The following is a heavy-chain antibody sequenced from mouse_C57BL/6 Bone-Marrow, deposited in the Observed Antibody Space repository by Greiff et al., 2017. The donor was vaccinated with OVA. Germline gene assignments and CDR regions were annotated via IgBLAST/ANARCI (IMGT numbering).Heavy chain of an antibody. Sequence: LQESGPELVKPGASVKISCKASGYAFSSSWMNWVKQRPGKGLEWIGRIYPGDGDTNYNGKFKGKATLTADKSSSTAYMQLSSLTSEDSAVYFCARADYSWYFDVWGTGTTVTVSS. CDR3: ARADYSWYFDV. V-gene: IGHV1-82*01. D-gene: IGHD2-4*01. CDR2: IYPGDGDT. CDR1: GYAFSSSW. J-gene: IGHJ1*03.